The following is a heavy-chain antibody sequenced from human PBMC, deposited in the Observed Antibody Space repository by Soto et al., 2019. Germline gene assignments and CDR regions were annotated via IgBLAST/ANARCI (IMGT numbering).Heavy chain of an antibody. CDR2: ISYDGSNK. J-gene: IGHJ6*02. Sequence: GGSLRLSCAASGFTFSSYGMHWVRQAPGKGLEWVAVISYDGSNKYYADSVKGRFTISRDNSKNTLYLQMNSLRAEDTAVYYCAKDISHQLLDYGMDVWGQGTTVTVSS. D-gene: IGHD2-2*01. CDR3: AKDISHQLLDYGMDV. V-gene: IGHV3-30*18. CDR1: GFTFSSYG.